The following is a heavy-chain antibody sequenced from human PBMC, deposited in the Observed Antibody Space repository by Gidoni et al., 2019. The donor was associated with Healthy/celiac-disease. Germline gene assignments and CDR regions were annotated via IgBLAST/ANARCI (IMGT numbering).Heavy chain of an antibody. CDR1: GYTFTGYY. J-gene: IGHJ6*02. D-gene: IGHD1-7*01. CDR2: INPNSGGT. V-gene: IGHV1-2*02. CDR3: ARMKLELRRRGLMVGGMDV. Sequence: QVQLVQSGAEVKKPGASVKVSCKASGYTFTGYYMPWVRQAPGQGLEWMGWINPNSGGTNYAQKFQGRVTMTRDTSISTAYMELSRLRSDDTAVYYCARMKLELRRRGLMVGGMDVWGQGTTVTVSS.